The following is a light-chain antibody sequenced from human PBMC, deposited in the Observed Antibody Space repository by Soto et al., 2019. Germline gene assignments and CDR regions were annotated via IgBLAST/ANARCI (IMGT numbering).Light chain of an antibody. Sequence: ILITQSPATLSVSTGDRAPLSSRASQSVSSNLALYQQKPGQAPRLLFYAASTRATGVPARFSGTGSGTEFTLTISSLQSEDFAVYYCQQYNNWPQPFGQGTKVDIK. CDR3: QQYNNWPQP. J-gene: IGKJ1*01. CDR1: QSVSSN. V-gene: IGKV3-15*01. CDR2: AAS.